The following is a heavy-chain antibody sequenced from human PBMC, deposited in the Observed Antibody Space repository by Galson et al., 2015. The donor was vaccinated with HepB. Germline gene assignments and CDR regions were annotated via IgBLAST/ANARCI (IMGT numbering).Heavy chain of an antibody. D-gene: IGHD1-20*01. V-gene: IGHV3-30*04. CDR1: GFTFSSYA. Sequence: SLRLSCAASGFTFSSYAMHWVRQAPGKGLEWVAVISYDGSNKYYADSVKGRFTISRDNSKNTLYLQMNSLRAEDTAVYYCARDPSQRGNWNDDLPFDYWGQGTLVTVSS. CDR2: ISYDGSNK. CDR3: ARDPSQRGNWNDDLPFDY. J-gene: IGHJ4*02.